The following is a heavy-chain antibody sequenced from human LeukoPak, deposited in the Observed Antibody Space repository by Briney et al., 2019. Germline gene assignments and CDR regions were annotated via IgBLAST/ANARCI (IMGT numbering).Heavy chain of an antibody. CDR3: ARNTYYDFWTDYLFDY. D-gene: IGHD3-3*01. CDR2: INSDGSST. V-gene: IGHV3-74*01. CDR1: GFTFSSYW. Sequence: GGSLRLSCAASGFTFSSYWMHWVRQAPGKGLVWVSRINSDGSSTSYADSVKGRFTISRDNAKNSLYLQINNLRAEDTTVYYCARNTYYDFWTDYLFDYWGQGTLVTVSS. J-gene: IGHJ4*02.